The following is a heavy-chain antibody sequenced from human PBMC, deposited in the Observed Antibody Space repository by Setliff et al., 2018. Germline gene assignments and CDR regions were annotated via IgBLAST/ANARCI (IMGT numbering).Heavy chain of an antibody. V-gene: IGHV4-61*09. CDR3: ARDWEITVVREVTQYYYYMDI. D-gene: IGHD3-10*01. CDR2: IHSSGSA. CDR1: GASISSGSYY. Sequence: SETLSLTCTVSGASISSGSYYWSWIRQPAGKGLEWIGHIHSSGSANYNSSLESRLTMSLDPSKKQFSLKLRFVTAADTAVYYCARDWEITVVREVTQYYYYMDIWGKGNAVTVSS. J-gene: IGHJ6*03.